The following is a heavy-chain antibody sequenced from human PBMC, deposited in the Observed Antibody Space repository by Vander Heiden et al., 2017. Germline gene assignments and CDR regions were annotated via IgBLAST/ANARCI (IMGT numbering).Heavy chain of an antibody. Sequence: EVQLVESGGGLVKPGGSLRLSCSASGFPFSNAWMNWVRQAPGKGLEWVGRIKSKTDGGTTDYAAPVKGRFTISRDDSKNTLYLQMNRLKTEDTAVYYCTTQPLRYFDWFPGDYWGQGTLVTVSS. CDR2: IKSKTDGGTT. J-gene: IGHJ4*02. V-gene: IGHV3-15*07. CDR1: GFPFSNAW. D-gene: IGHD3-9*01. CDR3: TTQPLRYFDWFPGDY.